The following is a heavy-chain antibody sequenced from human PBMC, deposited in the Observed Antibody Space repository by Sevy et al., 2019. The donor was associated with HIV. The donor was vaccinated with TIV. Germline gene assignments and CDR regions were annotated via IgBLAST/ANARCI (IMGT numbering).Heavy chain of an antibody. J-gene: IGHJ3*02. Sequence: ASVKVSCKASGGTFSSYAISWVRQAPGQGLEWMGGIIPIFGTANYGQKFQGRVTITADKSTSTAYMELSSLRSEDTAVYYCARRRTEYYYDSSGYYGGDAFDIWGQGTMVTVSS. CDR1: GGTFSSYA. V-gene: IGHV1-69*06. CDR3: ARRRTEYYYDSSGYYGGDAFDI. D-gene: IGHD3-22*01. CDR2: IIPIFGTA.